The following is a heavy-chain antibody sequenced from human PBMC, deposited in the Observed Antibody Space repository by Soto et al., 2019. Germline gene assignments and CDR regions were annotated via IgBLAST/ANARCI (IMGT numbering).Heavy chain of an antibody. CDR1: GFSLTTTGVG. J-gene: IGHJ4*02. CDR3: AHYDSSGYFSHFDS. D-gene: IGHD3-22*01. Sequence: QIALQESGPTVVKPTQTLTLTCTFSGFSLTTTGVGVGWIRHAPGKALEWLAMVYWNVERRYSPSLKSRPTITQATSKNQVVRTMTYMDPVDTATYFCAHYDSSGYFSHFDSWGQGTLVTVSS. CDR2: VYWNVER. V-gene: IGHV2-5*01.